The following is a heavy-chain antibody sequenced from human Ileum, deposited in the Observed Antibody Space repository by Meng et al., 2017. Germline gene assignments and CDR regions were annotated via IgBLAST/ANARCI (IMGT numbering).Heavy chain of an antibody. D-gene: IGHD6-13*01. CDR3: ARRNDQYSSSWEPWGYYYYYYGMDV. CDR2: IIPIFGTA. CDR1: GGTFSSYA. Sequence: SVKVSCKASGGTFSSYAISWVRQAPGQGLEWMGGIIPIFGTANYAQKCQGRVTITTDEFTSTAYMELSSLRSEDTAVYYCARRNDQYSSSWEPWGYYYYYYGMDVWGRGTTVTVSS. V-gene: IGHV1-69*05. J-gene: IGHJ6*02.